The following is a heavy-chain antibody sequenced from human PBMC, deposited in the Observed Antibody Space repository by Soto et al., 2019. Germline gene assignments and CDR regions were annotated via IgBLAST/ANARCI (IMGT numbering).Heavy chain of an antibody. CDR3: ARNHDS. Sequence: QVQLQESGPGLVKPSETLSLTCTVSGGSISSYYWSWIRQPPGKGLEWIGYIYYSGSTNYNPALKGRVTIAVDTSKNQFSLKLSSVTAADTDVYYGARNHDSWGQGTLVTVSS. CDR1: GGSISSYY. V-gene: IGHV4-59*08. CDR2: IYYSGST. J-gene: IGHJ4*02.